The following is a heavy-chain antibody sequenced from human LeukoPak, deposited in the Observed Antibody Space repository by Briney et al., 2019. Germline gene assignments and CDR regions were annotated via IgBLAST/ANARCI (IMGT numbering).Heavy chain of an antibody. CDR1: GGSVSSISNY. CDR2: IYYTGKT. D-gene: IGHD2-8*01. J-gene: IGHJ4*02. CDR3: ARQGGAILDRLYAH. V-gene: IGHV4-39*01. Sequence: SETPSLTCSVSGGSVSSISNYWGWIRQAPGKGLEWIAIIYYTGKTYYNPSLKSRATISIDTSKDQFSMKLISVTAADTAVYYCARQGGAILDRLYAHWGQGKLVTVSS.